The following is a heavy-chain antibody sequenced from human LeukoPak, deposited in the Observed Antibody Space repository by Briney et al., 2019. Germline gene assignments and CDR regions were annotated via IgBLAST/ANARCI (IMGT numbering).Heavy chain of an antibody. D-gene: IGHD3-10*01. Sequence: GGSLRLSCAASGFTFSSYSMNWVRQAPGKGLEWVSSISSSSSYIYYAGSVKGRFTISRDNAKNSLYLQMNSLRAEDTAVYYCAREPLRGYDIWGQGTMVTVSS. V-gene: IGHV3-21*01. J-gene: IGHJ3*02. CDR1: GFTFSSYS. CDR3: AREPLRGYDI. CDR2: ISSSSSYI.